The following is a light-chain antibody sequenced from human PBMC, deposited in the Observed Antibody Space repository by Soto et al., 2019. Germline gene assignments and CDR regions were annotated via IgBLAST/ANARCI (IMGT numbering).Light chain of an antibody. CDR3: QQYCSSPLT. V-gene: IGKV3-20*01. Sequence: ELVLPQSPGTLSLSPGDRATLSCRASQTVSFSYLAWYQQKPGEAPRLLLYGASSTATGIPDRFSGSESGTDFTLTINRLETEDGAVYYGQQYCSSPLTFGGGTKVDIK. CDR2: GAS. CDR1: QTVSFSY. J-gene: IGKJ4*01.